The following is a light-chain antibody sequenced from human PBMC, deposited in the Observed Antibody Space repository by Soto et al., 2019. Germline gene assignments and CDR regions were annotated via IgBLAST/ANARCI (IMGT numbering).Light chain of an antibody. CDR3: SSYTSYTSYV. V-gene: IGLV2-14*01. J-gene: IGLJ1*01. Sequence: QSVLNQPASVSGSPGQSIAISCSGTSSDVGGYKYVSWYQQYPGKAPKLMIYDVSNRPSGVPDRFSGSKSGNTASLTISGLQSEDEADYYCSSYTSYTSYVFGTGTKVTV. CDR1: SSDVGGYKY. CDR2: DVS.